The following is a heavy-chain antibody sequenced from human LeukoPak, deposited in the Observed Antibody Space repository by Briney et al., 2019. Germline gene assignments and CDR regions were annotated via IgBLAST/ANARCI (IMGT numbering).Heavy chain of an antibody. V-gene: IGHV4-34*01. CDR2: INHSGST. J-gene: IGHJ5*02. CDR1: GGSFSGYY. D-gene: IGHD2-2*01. CDR3: ARHSADCTGTSCYLFDP. Sequence: TSETLSLTCAVYGGSFSGYYWSWIRQPPGKGLEWIGEINHSGSTNYNPSLESRVTISVDTSKNQFSLKLSSVTAADTAVYYCARHSADCTGTSCYLFDPWGQGTLVTVSS.